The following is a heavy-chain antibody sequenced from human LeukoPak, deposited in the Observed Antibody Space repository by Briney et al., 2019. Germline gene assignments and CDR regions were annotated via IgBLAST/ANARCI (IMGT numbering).Heavy chain of an antibody. V-gene: IGHV3-53*01. CDR3: ARRAGGYSHPYDY. CDR1: GFTVRGNY. J-gene: IGHJ4*02. CDR2: IYSGGTT. Sequence: GGSLRLSCAVSGFTVRGNYMSWVRQAPGKGREWVSLIYSGGTTYYADSVKGRFTISRDNSKNTLYLQMNSLRAEDTAVYYCARRAGGYSHPYDYWGQGILVTVSS. D-gene: IGHD4-23*01.